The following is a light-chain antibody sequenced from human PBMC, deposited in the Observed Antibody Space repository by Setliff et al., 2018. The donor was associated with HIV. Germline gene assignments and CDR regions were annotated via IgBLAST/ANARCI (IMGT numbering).Light chain of an antibody. CDR1: SSDVGGYNL. V-gene: IGLV2-23*02. CDR2: EVR. CDR3: CSFAGSNTYV. J-gene: IGLJ1*01. Sequence: QFVLTQPASVSGSPGQSITIFCTGTSSDVGGYNLVSWYQHHPDKAPKLIIYEVRERPSGVSNRFSGSKSGNTASLTISGLQAEDEADYYCCSFAGSNTYVFGPGTKVTVL.